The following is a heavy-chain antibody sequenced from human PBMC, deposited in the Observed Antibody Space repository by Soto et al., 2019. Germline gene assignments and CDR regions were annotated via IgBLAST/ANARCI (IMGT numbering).Heavy chain of an antibody. D-gene: IGHD3-3*01. CDR1: GYTFTSYG. J-gene: IGHJ4*02. V-gene: IGHV1-18*01. CDR3: ARGAYYDFWSGLGSEPAGFDY. CDR2: ISAYNGNT. Sequence: GASVKVSCKASGYTFTSYGISWVRQAPGQGLEWMGWISAYNGNTNYAQKLQGRVTMTTDTSTSTAYMELRSLRSDDTAVYYCARGAYYDFWSGLGSEPAGFDYWGQGTLVTVSS.